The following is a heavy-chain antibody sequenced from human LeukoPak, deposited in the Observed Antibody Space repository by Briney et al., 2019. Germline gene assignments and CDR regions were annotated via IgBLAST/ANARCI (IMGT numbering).Heavy chain of an antibody. CDR1: GYSFTNYW. J-gene: IGHJ3*02. V-gene: IGHV5-51*01. Sequence: PGESLKISCEGSGYSFTNYWIAWVRQMPGKGLECMGIVYPGDSDTTYSPSFQGHITISADKSISTAYLQWNSLKASDTAMYYCARHLNRDAFDIWGQGTVVTVSS. CDR3: ARHLNRDAFDI. CDR2: VYPGDSDT. D-gene: IGHD2/OR15-2a*01.